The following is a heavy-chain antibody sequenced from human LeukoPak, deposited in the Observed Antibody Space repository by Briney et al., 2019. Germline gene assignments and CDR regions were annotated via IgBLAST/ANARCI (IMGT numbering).Heavy chain of an antibody. J-gene: IGHJ6*03. Sequence: ASVKVSCKASGGTFSSYAISWVRQAPGQGLEWMGGIIPIFGTANYAQKFQGRVTITADESTSTAYMELSSLRSEDTAVYYCASRVGAGYYYMDVWGKGTTVTVSS. V-gene: IGHV1-69*13. CDR1: GGTFSSYA. CDR2: IIPIFGTA. CDR3: ASRVGAGYYYMDV. D-gene: IGHD1-26*01.